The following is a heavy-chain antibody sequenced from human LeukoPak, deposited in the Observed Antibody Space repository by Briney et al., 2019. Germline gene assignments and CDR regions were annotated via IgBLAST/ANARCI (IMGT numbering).Heavy chain of an antibody. D-gene: IGHD2-15*01. Sequence: PGGSLRLSCAASGFKFEDYTMHWVRQSPGKSPEWVSLINWDSRRRNYVDPVSGRFIISRDNTKDSLYLQMNSLRPEDSAWYYCVKEGFGGKPMSPDYFDSWGQGTLVTVSS. CDR2: INWDSRRR. J-gene: IGHJ4*02. CDR1: GFKFEDYT. CDR3: VKEGFGGKPMSPDYFDS. V-gene: IGHV3-43*01.